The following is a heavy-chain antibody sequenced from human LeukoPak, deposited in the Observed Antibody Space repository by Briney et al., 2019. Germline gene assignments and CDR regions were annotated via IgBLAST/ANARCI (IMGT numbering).Heavy chain of an antibody. CDR2: INHSGST. Sequence: SETLSLTCAVYGGSFSGYYWSWIRQPPGKGLEWIGEINHSGSTNYNPSLKSRVTISVDTSKNQFSLKLSSVTAADTAVYYCARHLYYYDSSGYSTGDAFDIWGQGTMVTVSS. V-gene: IGHV4-34*01. D-gene: IGHD3-22*01. J-gene: IGHJ3*02. CDR1: GGSFSGYY. CDR3: ARHLYYYDSSGYSTGDAFDI.